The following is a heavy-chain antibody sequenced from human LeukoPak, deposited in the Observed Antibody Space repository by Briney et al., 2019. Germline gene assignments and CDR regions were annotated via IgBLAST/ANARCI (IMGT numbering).Heavy chain of an antibody. J-gene: IGHJ3*02. CDR2: ISSSGSTI. V-gene: IGHV3-48*03. CDR3: ASTYDRSGYPDAFDI. CDR1: GYTFSNYE. D-gene: IGHD3-22*01. Sequence: PGGSLRLSCAASGYTFSNYEMNWVRQAPGKGLEWVSYISSSGSTIYYADSVKGRFTISRDNAKNSLYLQMNRLRAEATALYYCASTYDRSGYPDAFDIWGQGTMVTVSS.